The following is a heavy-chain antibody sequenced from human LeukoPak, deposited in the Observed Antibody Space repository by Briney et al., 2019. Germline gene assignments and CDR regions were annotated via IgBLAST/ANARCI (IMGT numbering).Heavy chain of an antibody. CDR2: INPNSGGT. V-gene: IGHV1-2*02. Sequence: ASVKVSCKASGYTFTGYYMHWVRQAPGQGLEWMGWINPNSGGTNYAQKFQGRVTMTRDTSISTAYMELSRLRSDDTAVYYCARAIDYGGNRLYFDYWAREPWSPSPQ. D-gene: IGHD4-23*01. CDR1: GYTFTGYY. J-gene: IGHJ4*02. CDR3: ARAIDYGGNRLYFDY.